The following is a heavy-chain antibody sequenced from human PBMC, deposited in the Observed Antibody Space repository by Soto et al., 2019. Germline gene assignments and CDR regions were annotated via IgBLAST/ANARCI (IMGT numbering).Heavy chain of an antibody. Sequence: ASVKVSCKASGYTFPSYGISWVRQAPGQGLERMGWISAYNGNTNYAQNLQGRVTMTTDTSTSTAYMELKSLRADDTAVYYRARDDFRSTWGYYYYYYGVDVWGQGTTVTVSS. CDR1: GYTFPSYG. J-gene: IGHJ6*02. V-gene: IGHV1-18*01. D-gene: IGHD7-27*01. CDR3: ARDDFRSTWGYYYYYYGVDV. CDR2: ISAYNGNT.